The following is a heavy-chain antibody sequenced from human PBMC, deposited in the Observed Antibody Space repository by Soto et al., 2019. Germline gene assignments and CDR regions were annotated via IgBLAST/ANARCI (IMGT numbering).Heavy chain of an antibody. CDR3: ARPPGYVSDWYYFDL. D-gene: IGHD3-9*01. CDR1: GYTFTGYD. CDR2: ISPKSGGT. Sequence: ASVKVSCRASGYTFTGYDMHWVRQAPGQGFEWMGRISPKSGGTNYAQKFQGRVTMTWDTSLNTAYMELSSLMFEDTAVYYCARPPGYVSDWYYFDLWGQGTLVTVSS. J-gene: IGHJ4*02. V-gene: IGHV1-2*02.